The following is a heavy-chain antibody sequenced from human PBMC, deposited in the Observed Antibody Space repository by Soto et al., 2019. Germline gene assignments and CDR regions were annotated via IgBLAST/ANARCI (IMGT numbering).Heavy chain of an antibody. D-gene: IGHD2-15*01. Sequence: GESLKISCKGSGYSFTSYWIGWVRQMPGKGLEWMGIIYPGDSDTRYSPSFQGQVTISADKSISTAYLQWSSLKASDTAMYYCARPRGYCSGGSCYQEYYFDDWGQGTLVTVSS. V-gene: IGHV5-51*01. CDR3: ARPRGYCSGGSCYQEYYFDD. CDR2: IYPGDSDT. J-gene: IGHJ4*02. CDR1: GYSFTSYW.